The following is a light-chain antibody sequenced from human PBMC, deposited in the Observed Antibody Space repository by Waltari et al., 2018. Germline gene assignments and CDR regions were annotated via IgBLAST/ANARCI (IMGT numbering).Light chain of an antibody. V-gene: IGKV4-1*01. Sequence: IVMFQSPDSLAVSLGETATIHCTSSRSLVYKKRDYLAWYQQKAGQAPHLLLYWASTRESGVPYRFSGSGSETHFTLTITNVQPEDVAVYYCQQYYDDPRTFGRGTKVEIK. CDR1: RSLVYKKRDY. CDR3: QQYYDDPRT. J-gene: IGKJ1*01. CDR2: WAS.